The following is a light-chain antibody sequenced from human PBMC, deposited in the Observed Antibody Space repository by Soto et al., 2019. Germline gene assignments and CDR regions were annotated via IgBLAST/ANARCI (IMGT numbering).Light chain of an antibody. J-gene: IGKJ5*01. CDR3: QRRSNWPPERT. Sequence: IAVTQFPGTLSLSPGEGATLSCRASQSVXIYYVAWYQQKPGPPPRLLXXGSYXRASDIPVRFSGSGSGTGFTLTISSLEPEDFAVEYCQRRSNWPPERTFGQGTRLEI. CDR1: QSVXIY. V-gene: IGKV3-11*01. CDR2: GSY.